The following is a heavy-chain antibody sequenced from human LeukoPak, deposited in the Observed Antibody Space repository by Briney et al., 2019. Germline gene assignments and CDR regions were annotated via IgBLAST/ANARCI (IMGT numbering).Heavy chain of an antibody. Sequence: GGSLRLSCAASGFTFSSYSMNWVRQAPGKGLEWASYISSSSSTIYYADSVRGRFTISRDNAKNSLYLQMNSLRAEDTAVYYCARGARGYRETLIDYWGQGTLVTVSS. D-gene: IGHD5-18*01. CDR2: ISSSSSTI. CDR3: ARGARGYRETLIDY. V-gene: IGHV3-48*01. CDR1: GFTFSSYS. J-gene: IGHJ4*02.